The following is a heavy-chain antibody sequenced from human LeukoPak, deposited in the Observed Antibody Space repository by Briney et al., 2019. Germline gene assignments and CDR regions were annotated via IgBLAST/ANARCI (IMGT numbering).Heavy chain of an antibody. Sequence: ASVKVSCRASGYTFTSYYMHWVRQAPGQGLEWMGIINPSGGSTGYAQKFQGRVTMTRDTSTSTVYMELSSLRSEDTAVYYCARGGSSDAFDIWGQGTMVTVSS. CDR1: GYTFTSYY. J-gene: IGHJ3*02. D-gene: IGHD2-15*01. V-gene: IGHV1-46*01. CDR2: INPSGGST. CDR3: ARGGSSDAFDI.